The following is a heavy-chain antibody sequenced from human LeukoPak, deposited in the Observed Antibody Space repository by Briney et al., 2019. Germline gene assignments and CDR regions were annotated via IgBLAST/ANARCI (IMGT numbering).Heavy chain of an antibody. D-gene: IGHD1-26*01. CDR3: AREGYSGSDY. Sequence: GGSLRLSCSASGFTFSAYAMYWVRQAPGKGLEYVSGISNNGGSSFYADSVKGRFTISRDNSKNTLYLQTNSLRAEDTAVYYCAREGYSGSDYWGQGTLVTVSS. J-gene: IGHJ4*02. CDR2: ISNNGGSS. CDR1: GFTFSAYA. V-gene: IGHV3-64*04.